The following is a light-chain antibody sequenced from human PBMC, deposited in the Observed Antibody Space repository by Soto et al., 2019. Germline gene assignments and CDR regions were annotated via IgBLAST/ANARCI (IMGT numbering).Light chain of an antibody. Sequence: FPMPQSPSTLSPSVGDRVTSTCRASQTISSWLAWYQQKPGKAPKLLIYKASTLESGVPSRFSGSGSGTEFTLTISSLQPDDFATYYCQHYNSYSEAFGQGTKVDIK. CDR2: KAS. V-gene: IGKV1-5*03. CDR3: QHYNSYSEA. CDR1: QTISSW. J-gene: IGKJ1*01.